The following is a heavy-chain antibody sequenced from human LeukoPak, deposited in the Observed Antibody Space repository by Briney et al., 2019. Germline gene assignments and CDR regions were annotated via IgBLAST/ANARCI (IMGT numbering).Heavy chain of an antibody. CDR2: IYTSGST. D-gene: IGHD6-13*01. Sequence: PSETLSLTCTVSGGSISSYYWSWIRQPAVKGLEWIGRIYTSGSTNYNPSLKSRVTMSVDTSKNQFSLKLSSVTAADTAVYYCARDYQQQLVRKYYYYYYMDVWGKGTTVTVSS. J-gene: IGHJ6*03. CDR1: GGSISSYY. V-gene: IGHV4-4*07. CDR3: ARDYQQQLVRKYYYYYYMDV.